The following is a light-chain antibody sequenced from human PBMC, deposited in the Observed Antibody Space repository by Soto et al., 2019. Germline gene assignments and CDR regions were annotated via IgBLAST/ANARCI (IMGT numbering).Light chain of an antibody. CDR1: SGHSSYA. Sequence: QTVVTQSPSASASLGASVKLTCTLSSGHSSYAIAWHQQQPEKGPRYLMKVNSDGSHNKGDGIPDRFSGFSSGAERYLTISSLQSEDEADYYCQTWGAGFSVVFGGGTKVTVL. J-gene: IGLJ2*01. CDR3: QTWGAGFSVV. V-gene: IGLV4-69*01. CDR2: VNSDGSH.